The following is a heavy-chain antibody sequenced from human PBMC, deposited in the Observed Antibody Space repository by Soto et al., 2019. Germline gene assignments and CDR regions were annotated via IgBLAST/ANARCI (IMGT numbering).Heavy chain of an antibody. V-gene: IGHV1-18*01. Sequence: GASVKVSCKASGYTFTSYGISRVRQAPGQELEWMGWISAYNGNTNYAQKLQGRVTMTTDTSTSTAYMELRSLGSDDTAVYYCARDNTIFGVVIPLDAFDIWGQGTMVTVSS. CDR3: ARDNTIFGVVIPLDAFDI. CDR1: GYTFTSYG. D-gene: IGHD3-3*01. CDR2: ISAYNGNT. J-gene: IGHJ3*02.